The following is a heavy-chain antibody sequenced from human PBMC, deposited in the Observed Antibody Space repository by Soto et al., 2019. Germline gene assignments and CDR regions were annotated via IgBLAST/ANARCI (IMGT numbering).Heavy chain of an antibody. V-gene: IGHV2-5*02. CDR1: GFSLRTRGVG. Sequence: SGPTLVNPTQTLTLTCTFSGFSLRTRGVGVGWIRQPPRKALEWLALIYWDDGKRYSPSLKSTLTITKDTSKTQVVLTMTNMDPVDTAIYFCAHTTRPGMIFDYWGQGTLVPVSS. D-gene: IGHD3-16*01. CDR3: AHTTRPGMIFDY. J-gene: IGHJ4*02. CDR2: IYWDDGK.